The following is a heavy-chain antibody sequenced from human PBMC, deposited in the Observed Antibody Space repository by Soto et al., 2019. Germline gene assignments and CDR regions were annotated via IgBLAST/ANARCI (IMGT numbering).Heavy chain of an antibody. CDR3: ARGRYGDY. Sequence: QVHLVQSGAEVKKPGASVKVSCKASGYTFTSYGITCVRQAPGQGLEWMGWISAHNGNTDYAQKLQGRVIVTRDTSTSTAYMELMSLRSDDTAVYYCARGRYGDYWGQGALVTVSS. V-gene: IGHV1-18*01. CDR1: GYTFTSYG. CDR2: ISAHNGNT. J-gene: IGHJ4*02. D-gene: IGHD1-1*01.